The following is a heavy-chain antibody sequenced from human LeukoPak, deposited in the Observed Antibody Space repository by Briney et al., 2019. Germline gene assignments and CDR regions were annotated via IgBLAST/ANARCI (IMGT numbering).Heavy chain of an antibody. J-gene: IGHJ4*02. Sequence: GGSLRLSCAASGFTFDDYTMHWVRQAPGKGLEWVSLISWDGGSTHYADSVKGRFTISRDNSKNSLYLQMNSLRTEDSALYYCAKDFRYDSSGYFDYWGQGTLVTVSS. CDR1: GFTFDDYT. D-gene: IGHD3-22*01. V-gene: IGHV3-43*01. CDR2: ISWDGGST. CDR3: AKDFRYDSSGYFDY.